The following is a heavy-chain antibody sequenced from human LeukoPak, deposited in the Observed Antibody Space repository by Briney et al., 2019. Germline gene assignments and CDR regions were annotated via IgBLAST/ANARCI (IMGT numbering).Heavy chain of an antibody. CDR1: GFTFSSYG. D-gene: IGHD3-22*01. J-gene: IGHJ4*02. Sequence: PGGSLRLSCAASGFTFSSYGMSWVRQAPGKGLEWVSAISGSGDSTHYADSVKGRFTISRDNSKNTLYLQMNSVRAEDTAVYYCAKRYDSSDYFYGDWGQGTLVTVSS. CDR3: AKRYDSSDYFYGD. CDR2: ISGSGDST. V-gene: IGHV3-23*01.